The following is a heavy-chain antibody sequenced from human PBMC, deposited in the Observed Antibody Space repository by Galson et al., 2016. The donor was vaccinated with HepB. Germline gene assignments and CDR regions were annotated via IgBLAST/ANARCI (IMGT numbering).Heavy chain of an antibody. D-gene: IGHD4-17*01. Sequence: QSGAEVKKPGESLKISCKASGYTFATYWIAWVRQMPGKGLEWMGIIYPGDSDTRYSPSFQGQVTIPADKSISTAYLQWSSLKASDTAMYYCARMDYGDYRLAGRRYYYYYGMDVWGQGTTVTVSS. CDR3: ARMDYGDYRLAGRRYYYYYGMDV. V-gene: IGHV5-51*01. CDR2: IYPGDSDT. CDR1: GYTFATYW. J-gene: IGHJ6*02.